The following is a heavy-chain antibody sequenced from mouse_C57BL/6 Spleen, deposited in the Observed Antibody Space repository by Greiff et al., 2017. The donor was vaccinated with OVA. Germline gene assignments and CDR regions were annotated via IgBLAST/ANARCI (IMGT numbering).Heavy chain of an antibody. J-gene: IGHJ3*01. CDR1: GYAFTNYL. D-gene: IGHD2-5*01. CDR2: INPGSGGT. Sequence: VKLMESGAELVRPGTSVKVSCKASGYAFTNYLIEWVKQRPGQGLEWIGVINPGSGGTNYNEKFKGKATLTADKSSSTAYMQLSSLTSEDSAVYFCARGGYSNYGAYWGQGTLVTVSA. CDR3: ARGGYSNYGAY. V-gene: IGHV1-54*01.